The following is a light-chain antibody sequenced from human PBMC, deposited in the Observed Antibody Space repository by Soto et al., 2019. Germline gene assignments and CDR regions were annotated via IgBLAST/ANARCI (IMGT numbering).Light chain of an antibody. CDR2: GVT. Sequence: QSALTQPASVSGSPGQSITISCTGTRSDIGSYNNVAWYQQHPGKAPRVMIFGVTKRPSGISDRFFGSESGSTASLTISGLQAEDEADYFCFSYAGSSIWVFGGGTKVTVL. CDR3: FSYAGSSIWV. V-gene: IGLV2-23*02. CDR1: RSDIGSYNN. J-gene: IGLJ3*02.